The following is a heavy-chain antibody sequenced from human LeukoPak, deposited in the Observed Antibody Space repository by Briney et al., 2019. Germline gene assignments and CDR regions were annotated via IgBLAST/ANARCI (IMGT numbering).Heavy chain of an antibody. J-gene: IGHJ4*02. CDR2: IRHSDYTT. CDR1: GFTFSHYA. D-gene: IGHD3-16*01. CDR3: AKGNDGYYFDF. V-gene: IGHV3-23*01. Sequence: HSGGSLRLSCAASGFTFSHYAMSWVRQAPGKGLEWVSAIRHSDYTTYYADSVKGRFTISRDNSRNTLYLQMNSLRAEDTAVYYCAKGNDGYYFDFWGQGSLVTVSS.